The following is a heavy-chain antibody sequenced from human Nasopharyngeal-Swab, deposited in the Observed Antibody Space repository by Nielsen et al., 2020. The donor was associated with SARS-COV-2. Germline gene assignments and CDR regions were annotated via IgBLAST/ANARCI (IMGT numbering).Heavy chain of an antibody. Sequence: GGSLRLSCAASGSTFSDYYMSGIRQAPGKGLEWVSYISSSGSTIYYADSVKGRFTISRDNAKNSLYLQMNSLRAEDTAVYYCAGYAGWGYSGYDWGGDYWGQGTLVTVSS. CDR1: GSTFSDYY. CDR3: AGYAGWGYSGYDWGGDY. CDR2: ISSSGSTI. D-gene: IGHD5-12*01. V-gene: IGHV3-11*01. J-gene: IGHJ4*02.